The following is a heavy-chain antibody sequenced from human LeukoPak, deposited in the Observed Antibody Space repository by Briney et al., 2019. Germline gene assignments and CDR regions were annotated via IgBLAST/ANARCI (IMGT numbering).Heavy chain of an antibody. Sequence: PGGSLRLSCAASGFTFSSYSMNWVRQAPGKGLEWVSYISSSSSTILYADSVKGRFTISRDNAKNSLYLQMNSLRDEDTAVYYCARADSYGPAEYFQHWGQGTLVTVSS. CDR3: ARADSYGPAEYFQH. V-gene: IGHV3-48*02. J-gene: IGHJ1*01. CDR1: GFTFSSYS. D-gene: IGHD5-18*01. CDR2: ISSSSSTI.